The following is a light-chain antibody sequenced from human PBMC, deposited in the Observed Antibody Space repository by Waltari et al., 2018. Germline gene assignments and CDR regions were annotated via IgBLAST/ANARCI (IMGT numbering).Light chain of an antibody. CDR2: AAS. Sequence: DIQMTQSPSSLSASVGHKATITCRASQGITDHLAWFQLKPGKAPKSLIYAASRLQSGVPSKFSGSGSGTDFTLTINSLQPEDFATYYCQQYWSYPITFAQGTRLEIK. V-gene: IGKV1-16*02. J-gene: IGKJ5*01. CDR1: QGITDH. CDR3: QQYWSYPIT.